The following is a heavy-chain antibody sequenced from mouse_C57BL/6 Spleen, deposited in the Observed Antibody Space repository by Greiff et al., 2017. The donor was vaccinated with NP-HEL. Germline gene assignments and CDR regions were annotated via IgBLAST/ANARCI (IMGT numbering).Heavy chain of an antibody. J-gene: IGHJ1*03. V-gene: IGHV5-6*01. Sequence: EVQGVESGGDLVKPGGSLKLSCAASGFTFSSYGMSWVRQTPDKRLEWVATISSGGSYTYYPDSVKGRFTISRDNAKNTLYLQMSSLKSEDTAMDYCARQGTTVGYFDVWGTGTTVTVSS. CDR2: ISSGGSYT. CDR3: ARQGTTVGYFDV. D-gene: IGHD1-1*01. CDR1: GFTFSSYG.